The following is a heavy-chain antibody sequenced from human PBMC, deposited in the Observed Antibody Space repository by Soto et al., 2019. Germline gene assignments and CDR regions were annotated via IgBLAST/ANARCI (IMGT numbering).Heavy chain of an antibody. D-gene: IGHD3-10*01. CDR3: ATRKNRITMVRGVIRYYYYGMDV. Sequence: EVQLVETGGGLIQPGGSLRLSCAASGFTVSSNYMSWVRQAPGKGLEWVSVIYSGGSTYYADSVKGRFTISRDNSKNTLYLQMISLRAEDTAVYYCATRKNRITMVRGVIRYYYYGMDVWVQGTTVTVSS. CDR1: GFTVSSNY. V-gene: IGHV3-53*02. J-gene: IGHJ6*02. CDR2: IYSGGST.